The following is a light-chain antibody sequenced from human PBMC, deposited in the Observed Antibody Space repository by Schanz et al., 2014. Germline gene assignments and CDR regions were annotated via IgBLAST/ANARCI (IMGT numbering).Light chain of an antibody. CDR3: SSYAGSSTQV. CDR1: SSDVGGYNY. CDR2: GVS. Sequence: QSALTQPASVSGSPGQSITISCTGTSSDVGGYNYVSWYQQHPGKAPKLLISGVSNRPSGVSNRFSGSKSGNTASLTISGLQAEDEADYYCSSYAGSSTQVFGGGTKVTVL. V-gene: IGLV2-14*01. J-gene: IGLJ3*02.